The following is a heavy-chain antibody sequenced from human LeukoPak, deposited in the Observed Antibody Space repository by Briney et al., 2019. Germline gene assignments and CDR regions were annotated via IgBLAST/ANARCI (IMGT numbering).Heavy chain of an antibody. CDR3: ARDGSSGWYWVDY. J-gene: IGHJ4*02. V-gene: IGHV3-33*01. Sequence: GGSLRLSCAASGFTFSSYGMHWVRQARGKGLEWVAVKWYDGSNKYYADSVKGRFTISRDNSKNTLYLQMNSLRAEDTAVYYCARDGSSGWYWVDYWGQGTLVTVSS. D-gene: IGHD6-19*01. CDR1: GFTFSSYG. CDR2: KWYDGSNK.